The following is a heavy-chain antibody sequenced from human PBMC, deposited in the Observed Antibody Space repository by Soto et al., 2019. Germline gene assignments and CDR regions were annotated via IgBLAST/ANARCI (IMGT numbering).Heavy chain of an antibody. CDR3: ARDDFHYYGMDV. CDR2: IYYSGST. Sequence: KASETLSLTCTVSGGSISSYYWSWIRQPPGKGLEWIGYIYYSGSTNYNPSLKSRVTISVDTSKNQFSLKLSSVTAADTAVYYCARDDFHYYGMDVWGQGTTVTVS. V-gene: IGHV4-59*01. J-gene: IGHJ6*02. CDR1: GGSISSYY.